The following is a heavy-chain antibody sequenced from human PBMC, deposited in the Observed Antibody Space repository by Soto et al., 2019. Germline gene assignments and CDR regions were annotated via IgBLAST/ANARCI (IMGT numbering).Heavy chain of an antibody. CDR1: GYTFTSYG. CDR2: ISAYNGNT. J-gene: IGHJ5*02. Sequence: VASVKVSCKASGYTFTSYGISWVRQAPGQGLEWMGRISAYNGNTNYAQKLQGRVTMTTDTSTSTAYMELRSLRSDDTAVYHCARVPREKWELRLSNWFDPWGQGTLVTVSS. CDR3: ARVPREKWELRLSNWFDP. D-gene: IGHD1-26*01. V-gene: IGHV1-18*01.